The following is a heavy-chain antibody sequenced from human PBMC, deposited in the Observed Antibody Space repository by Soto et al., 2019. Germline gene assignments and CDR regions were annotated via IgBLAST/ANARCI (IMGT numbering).Heavy chain of an antibody. CDR1: GFTFSNYA. Sequence: GGSLRLSCAASGFTFSNYAMHWVRQAPGKGLEWVALISFDGSNKYYADSVKGRFTISRDNSKNTLYLQMNSLRTEDTAVYYCARDNSGWHLDDWGQGTRVTVSS. D-gene: IGHD6-19*01. V-gene: IGHV3-30*04. CDR3: ARDNSGWHLDD. CDR2: ISFDGSNK. J-gene: IGHJ4*02.